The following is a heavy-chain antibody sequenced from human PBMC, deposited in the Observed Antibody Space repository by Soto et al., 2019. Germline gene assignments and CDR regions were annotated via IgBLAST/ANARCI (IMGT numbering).Heavy chain of an antibody. CDR1: GFPFTTFG. Sequence: QVQLVQSGAEVKKPGASVKVSCKASGFPFTTFGFNWVRQAPGQGLEWMGWISAYNGNTNFAQRFQDRVTLTTDTSTSTAYMEVRSLTSDDTAVYYCARGIVAIGVYDAFDIWVQGTMVTVSS. J-gene: IGHJ3*02. D-gene: IGHD5-12*01. CDR2: ISAYNGNT. V-gene: IGHV1-18*01. CDR3: ARGIVAIGVYDAFDI.